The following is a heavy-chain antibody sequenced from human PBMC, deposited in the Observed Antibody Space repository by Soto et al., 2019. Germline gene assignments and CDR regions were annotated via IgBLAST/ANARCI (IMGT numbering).Heavy chain of an antibody. CDR1: GFTFSSYS. CDR2: ISSSGSYI. Sequence: GGSLRLSCAASGFTFSSYSMNWVRQAPGKGLEWVSSISSSGSYIYYADSVKGRFTISRDNAKNSLYLQMNSLRAEDTAVYYCARDRYCSSTSCYNYYYGMDVWGQGTTVTVSS. D-gene: IGHD2-2*01. V-gene: IGHV3-21*01. CDR3: ARDRYCSSTSCYNYYYGMDV. J-gene: IGHJ6*02.